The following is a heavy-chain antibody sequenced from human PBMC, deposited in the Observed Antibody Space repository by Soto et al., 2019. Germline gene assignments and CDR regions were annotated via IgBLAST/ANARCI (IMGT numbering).Heavy chain of an antibody. CDR1: GGSISSGGYS. V-gene: IGHV4-30-2*01. D-gene: IGHD6-13*01. J-gene: IGHJ4*02. Sequence: SETLSLTCAVSGGSISSGGYSWSWIRQPPGKGLEWIGYIYHSGSTYYNPSLKSRVTISVDRSKNQFSLKLSSVTAADTAVDYCARAFIAAAVDYWGQGTLVTVS. CDR3: ARAFIAAAVDY. CDR2: IYHSGST.